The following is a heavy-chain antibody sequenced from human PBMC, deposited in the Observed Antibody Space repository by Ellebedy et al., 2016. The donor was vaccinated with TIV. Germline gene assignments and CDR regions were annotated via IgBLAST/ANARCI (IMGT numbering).Heavy chain of an antibody. CDR2: IYPGDSNI. V-gene: IGHV5-51*01. CDR3: ARQDTVDTAMFMY. J-gene: IGHJ4*02. Sequence: GESLKISCKGSGYRFPTYWIGWVRQTPGRGLEWMGAIYPGDSNIKYSPSFQGQVTISADKSISNAYLQWSSLKASDTATYYCARQDTVDTAMFMYWGQGSLVTVSS. D-gene: IGHD5-18*01. CDR1: GYRFPTYW.